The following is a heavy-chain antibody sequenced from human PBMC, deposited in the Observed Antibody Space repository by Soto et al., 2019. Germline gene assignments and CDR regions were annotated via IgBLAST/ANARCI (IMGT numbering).Heavy chain of an antibody. CDR2: ISGSAGTT. CDR3: DQDIKSLSCLEVSF. CDR1: GFTFSSYD. D-gene: IGHD3-3*01. Sequence: EVQLLESGGGLVKPGGSLRLSCAASGFTFSSYDINWVRQAPGKGMECVSGISGSAGTTNYADSVKGRFTIYRDNTKVTGFLQMNSLRSGDTAVYYCDQDIKSLSCLEVSFCGQGTLVTV. V-gene: IGHV3-23*01. J-gene: IGHJ4*02.